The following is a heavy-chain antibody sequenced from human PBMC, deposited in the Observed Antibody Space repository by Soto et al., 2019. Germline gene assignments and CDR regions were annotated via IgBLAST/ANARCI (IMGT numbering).Heavy chain of an antibody. D-gene: IGHD3-22*01. Sequence: SETLSLTCRVSDGSMNSDSSYWGWIRQPPWKGLEWIGVINHSGSTYHNLSLKGRVAMSVDASRNQFSLKLTSMTAADTAVYYCARLGGYVSVGYYYLWDSWGQGTLVTVSS. CDR1: DGSMNSDSSY. CDR3: ARLGGYVSVGYYYLWDS. V-gene: IGHV4-39*01. CDR2: INHSGST. J-gene: IGHJ4*02.